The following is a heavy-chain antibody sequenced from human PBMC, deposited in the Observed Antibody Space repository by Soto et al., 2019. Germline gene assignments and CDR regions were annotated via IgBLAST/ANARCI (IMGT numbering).Heavy chain of an antibody. V-gene: IGHV1-2*04. D-gene: IGHD3-10*01. J-gene: IGHJ4*02. CDR2: VNPISGGT. CDR3: ARAKNCGSGELDY. Sequence: QVQLVQSGAEVKKPGASVKVSCKASGYTFTGHYILWVRQAPGQGLEGMGWVNPISGGTIYAQKFLGCVTMTRDTSPSTAYLELRSLTSDATAVYYCARAKNCGSGELDYWGQGTLVTVSS. CDR1: GYTFTGHY.